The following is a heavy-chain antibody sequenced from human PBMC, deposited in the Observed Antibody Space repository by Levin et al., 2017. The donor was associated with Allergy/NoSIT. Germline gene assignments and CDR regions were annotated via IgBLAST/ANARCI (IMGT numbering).Heavy chain of an antibody. CDR2: ISYDGSNK. Sequence: GESLKISCAASGFTFSSYAMHWVRQAPGKGLEWVAVISYDGSNKYYADSVKGRFTISRDNSKNTLYLQMNSLRAEDTAVYYCARAAPGYWGQGTLVTVSS. CDR3: ARAAPGY. CDR1: GFTFSSYA. D-gene: IGHD6-6*01. V-gene: IGHV3-30*04. J-gene: IGHJ4*02.